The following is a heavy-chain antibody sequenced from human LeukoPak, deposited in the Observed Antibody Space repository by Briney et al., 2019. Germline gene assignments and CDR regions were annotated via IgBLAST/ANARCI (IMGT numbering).Heavy chain of an antibody. CDR2: IHTDGSIT. CDR1: GFTFSDYW. V-gene: IGHV3-74*01. J-gene: IGHJ4*02. CDR3: AGLFSDYYVSFDS. D-gene: IGHD3-10*02. Sequence: GGSLRLSCTASGFTFSDYWMYWVRQAPGKGLMWVSRIHTDGSITNYADSVKGRFTVSRDNAKNTLNLQMSGLRAEDTAVYYCAGLFSDYYVSFDSWGQGTLVTVSS.